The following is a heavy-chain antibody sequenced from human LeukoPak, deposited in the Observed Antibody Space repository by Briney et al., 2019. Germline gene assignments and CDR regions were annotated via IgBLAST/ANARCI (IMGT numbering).Heavy chain of an antibody. Sequence: PGGSLRLSCAASGFTFSSYWMSWVRQPPGKGLEWIGSIYYSGSTYYNPSLKSRVTISVDTSKNQFSLKLSSVTAADTAVYYCARHRQGNDFWSGQRFGFDPWGQGTLVTVSS. J-gene: IGHJ5*02. V-gene: IGHV4-39*01. CDR2: IYYSGST. CDR3: ARHRQGNDFWSGQRFGFDP. CDR1: GFTFSSYW. D-gene: IGHD3-3*01.